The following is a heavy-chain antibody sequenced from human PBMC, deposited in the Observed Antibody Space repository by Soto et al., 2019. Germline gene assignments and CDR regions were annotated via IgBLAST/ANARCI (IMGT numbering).Heavy chain of an antibody. CDR2: IDPSDSYT. V-gene: IGHV5-10-1*01. CDR3: ACTTQDYAGRASDY. D-gene: IGHD3-16*01. J-gene: IGHJ4*02. Sequence: GESLKISCQGSGYTFTTYWITWVRQMPGRGLEWMGRIDPSDSYTNYSPSFQGHVTISADKSTNTAYLEWRSLKASDSAIYYCACTTQDYAGRASDYCGQAAMVTVST. CDR1: GYTFTTYW.